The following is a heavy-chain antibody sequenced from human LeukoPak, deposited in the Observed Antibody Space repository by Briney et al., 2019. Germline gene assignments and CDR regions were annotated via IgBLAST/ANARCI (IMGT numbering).Heavy chain of an antibody. CDR1: GFTFSDYY. V-gene: IGHV3-11*01. CDR3: ARSTTVPLQPGMDV. CDR2: ISSSGSTI. J-gene: IGHJ6*02. D-gene: IGHD5-24*01. Sequence: GGSLRLSCAASGFTFSDYYMSWIRQAPGKGLEWVPYISSSGSTIYYADSVKGRFTISRDNAKNSLYLQMNSLRAEDTAVYYCARSTTVPLQPGMDVWGQGTTVTVSS.